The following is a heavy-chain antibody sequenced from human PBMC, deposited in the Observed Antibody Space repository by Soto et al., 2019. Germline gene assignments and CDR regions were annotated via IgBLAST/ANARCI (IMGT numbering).Heavy chain of an antibody. J-gene: IGHJ5*02. V-gene: IGHV1-8*01. CDR3: ASTRFGAVAGT. Sequence: QVQLVQSGAEVKKPGASVKVSCKTSGYTFTSYDIHWVRQATGQGPEWMGWMNPNSGNTVYAQKFQGRITMTRNTSMSTAAMELSSLRPEDTAVYYCASTRFGAVAGTWGQGTLVTVSS. CDR2: MNPNSGNT. D-gene: IGHD6-19*01. CDR1: GYTFTSYD.